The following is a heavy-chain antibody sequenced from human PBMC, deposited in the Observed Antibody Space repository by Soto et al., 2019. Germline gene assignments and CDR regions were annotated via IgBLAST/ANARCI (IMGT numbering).Heavy chain of an antibody. CDR3: ARSLLDEYSSSWRSAYYGMDV. J-gene: IGHJ6*02. D-gene: IGHD6-13*01. CDR1: GFTFSAYY. V-gene: IGHV1-2*02. Sequence: QVQLVQSGAEVKKPGASVKVSCKASGFTFSAYYIYWVRQAPGQGLEWIGWINPNSGGTNNEQKFQGRVTMTRDTSSNTVYMELSALISDDTAVDYCARSLLDEYSSSWRSAYYGMDVWGQGTTVTVSS. CDR2: INPNSGGT.